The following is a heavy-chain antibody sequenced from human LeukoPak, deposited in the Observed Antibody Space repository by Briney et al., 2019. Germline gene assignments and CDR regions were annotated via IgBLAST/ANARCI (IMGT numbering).Heavy chain of an antibody. V-gene: IGHV1-2*02. J-gene: IGHJ5*02. CDR2: INPNSGGT. Sequence: ASVKVSCKASGYTFTGYYMHWVRQAPGQGLAWMGWINPNSGGTNYAQKFQGRVTMTRDTSISTAYMELSRLRSDDTAVYYCARALGNIVVVPAAIWFDPWGQGTLVTVSS. CDR1: GYTFTGYY. CDR3: ARALGNIVVVPAAIWFDP. D-gene: IGHD2-2*01.